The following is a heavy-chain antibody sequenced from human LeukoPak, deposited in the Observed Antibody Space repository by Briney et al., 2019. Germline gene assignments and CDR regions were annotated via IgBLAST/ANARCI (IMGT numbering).Heavy chain of an antibody. Sequence: GGSLRLSCSASGFILRSHAMHWVRQAPGKGLEYVSRISDNGGSTYYADSVKGRFTISRDNTKNTLYLQMSSLRAVDTAVYYCVKDNEAGGSPFDRWGQGTLVTVSS. J-gene: IGHJ4*02. CDR3: VKDNEAGGSPFDR. D-gene: IGHD1-1*01. V-gene: IGHV3-64D*06. CDR2: ISDNGGST. CDR1: GFILRSHA.